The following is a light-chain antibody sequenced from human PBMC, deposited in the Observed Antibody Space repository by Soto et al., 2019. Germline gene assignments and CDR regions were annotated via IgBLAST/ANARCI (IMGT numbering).Light chain of an antibody. J-gene: IGLJ1*01. Sequence: QSALTQPASVSGSPGQSITISCTGSSSDVGGYNYVSWYQHHPGKAPKLMIYDVDNRPSGVSNRFSGSKSGNTASLTISGLQAEDEADYYCRSYTSSNTLYVFGTGTKVTVL. V-gene: IGLV2-14*03. CDR3: RSYTSSNTLYV. CDR1: SSDVGGYNY. CDR2: DVD.